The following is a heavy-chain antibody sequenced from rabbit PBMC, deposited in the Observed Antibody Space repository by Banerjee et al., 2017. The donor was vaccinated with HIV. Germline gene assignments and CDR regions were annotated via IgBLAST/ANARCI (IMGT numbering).Heavy chain of an antibody. CDR2: IGTSSGAT. D-gene: IGHD6-1*01. Sequence: QEQLKETGGGLVQPGGSLTLSCKASGFDISTYYMTWVRQAPGKGLEWIARIGTSSGATNFASWAKGRVTISKTSSTTVTLQMTSLTAADTATYFCASDTDDPTYGYTDLNLWGQGTLVTDS. J-gene: IGHJ3*01. V-gene: IGHV1S45*01. CDR3: ASDTDDPTYGYTDLNL. CDR1: GFDISTYYM.